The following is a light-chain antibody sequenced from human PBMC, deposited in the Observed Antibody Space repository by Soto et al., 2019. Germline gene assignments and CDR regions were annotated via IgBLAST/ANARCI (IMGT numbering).Light chain of an antibody. J-gene: IGKJ5*01. CDR2: GAS. CDR1: QIVSSN. Sequence: EIVMTQSPATLSVSPGERATLSCRASQIVSSNLAWYQQKPGQAPRLLIYGASTRAPGIPARFSGSRSGTEFTLTISSLQSEDFAVYYCQQYNNWPPTFGQGTRLEIK. V-gene: IGKV3-15*01. CDR3: QQYNNWPPT.